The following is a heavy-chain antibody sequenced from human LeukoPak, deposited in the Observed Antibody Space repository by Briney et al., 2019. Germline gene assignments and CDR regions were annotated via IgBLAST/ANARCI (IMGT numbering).Heavy chain of an antibody. V-gene: IGHV3-30*03. CDR1: GFTFSSYV. CDR3: TTAVDY. CDR2: ISYDGSNK. J-gene: IGHJ4*02. D-gene: IGHD1-14*01. Sequence: GGSLRLSCAASGFTFSSYVMHWVRQAPGKGLEWVAFISYDGSNKYYADSVKGRFTISRDNSKNTLYLQMNSLKTEDTAVYYCTTAVDYWGQGTLVTVSS.